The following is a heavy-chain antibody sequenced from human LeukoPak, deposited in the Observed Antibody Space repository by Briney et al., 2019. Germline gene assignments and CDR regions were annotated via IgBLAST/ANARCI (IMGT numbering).Heavy chain of an antibody. CDR1: GFTFSNYA. V-gene: IGHV3-30-3*01. D-gene: IGHD3-16*01. J-gene: IGHJ6*02. CDR2: ISYDGSNK. CDR3: ARAGGSRYYYAMDV. Sequence: GGSLRLSCAASGFTFSNYALHWVRQAPGKGLEWVAIISYDGSNKYYADSVKGRFTISRDNPKNTLYLQMNSLRAEDTAFYYCARAGGSRYYYAMDVWGQGTTVTVSS.